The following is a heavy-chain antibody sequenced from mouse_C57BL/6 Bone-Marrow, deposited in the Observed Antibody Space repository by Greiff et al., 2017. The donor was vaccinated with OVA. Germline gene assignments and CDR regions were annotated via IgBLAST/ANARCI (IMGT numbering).Heavy chain of an antibody. Sequence: EVQRVESGPVLVKPGASVKMSCKASGYTFTDYYMNWVKQSHGKSLEWIGVINPYNGGTSYNQKFKGKATLTVDKSSSTAYMELNSLTSEDSAVYYCARSPIGYAMDYWGQGTSVTVSS. CDR2: INPYNGGT. CDR1: GYTFTDYY. CDR3: ARSPIGYAMDY. J-gene: IGHJ4*01. V-gene: IGHV1-19*01.